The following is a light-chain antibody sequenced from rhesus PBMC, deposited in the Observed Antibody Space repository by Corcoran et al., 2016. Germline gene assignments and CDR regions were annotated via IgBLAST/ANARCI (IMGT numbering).Light chain of an antibody. CDR2: GAC. V-gene: IGKV3-24*04. Sequence: ETVVTQSPATLALSPGERATLSCRASQSVGSYLAWYQQKPGQAPRLLIYGACSRATGIPDRFSGRGAGTDFTLTISSLEPEDVGVYYCQQSSDFWTFGQGTKVEIK. CDR1: QSVGSY. CDR3: QQSSDFWT. J-gene: IGKJ1*01.